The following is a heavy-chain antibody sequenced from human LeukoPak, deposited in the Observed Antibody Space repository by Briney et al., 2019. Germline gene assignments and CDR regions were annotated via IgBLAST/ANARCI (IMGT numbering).Heavy chain of an antibody. CDR3: ARDHALWSNCFDY. J-gene: IGHJ4*02. D-gene: IGHD2/OR15-2a*01. Sequence: ASVKVSCKASGYSFTDYGITWVRQAPGQGLEWMGWISGRNGNTNYSQRLQGRVTMTTDTSTSTAYMVLRSLTSDDTAVYYCARDHALWSNCFDYWGQGTLVTVSS. CDR1: GYSFTDYG. V-gene: IGHV1-18*01. CDR2: ISGRNGNT.